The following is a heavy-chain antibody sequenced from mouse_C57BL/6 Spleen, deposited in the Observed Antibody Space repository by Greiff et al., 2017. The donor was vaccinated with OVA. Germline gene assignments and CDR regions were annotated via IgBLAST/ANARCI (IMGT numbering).Heavy chain of an antibody. D-gene: IGHD1-1*01. CDR3: ARASTVVGPGFGY. CDR2: IYPGDGGT. V-gene: IGHV1-82*01. J-gene: IGHJ3*01. CDR1: GYAFSSYW. Sequence: VQLQESGPELVKPGASVKISCKASGYAFSSYWMNWVKQRPGKGLEWIGRIYPGDGGTNYNGKFKGKATLTADKSSSTAYMQLSSLTSEDSAVYFCARASTVVGPGFGYWGQGTLVTVSA.